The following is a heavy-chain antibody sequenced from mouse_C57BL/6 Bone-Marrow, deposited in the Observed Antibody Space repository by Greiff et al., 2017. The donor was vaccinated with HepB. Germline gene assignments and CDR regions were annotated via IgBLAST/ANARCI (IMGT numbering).Heavy chain of an antibody. CDR2: ISNGGGST. CDR3: ARGPIYYGNYGYAMDY. Sequence: EVKLMESGGGLVQPGGSLKLSCAASGFTFSDYYMYWVRQTPEKRLEWVAYISNGGGSTYYPDTVKGRFTISRDNAKNTLYLQMSRLKSEDTAMYYCARGPIYYGNYGYAMDYWGQGTSVTVSS. V-gene: IGHV5-12*01. CDR1: GFTFSDYY. J-gene: IGHJ4*01. D-gene: IGHD2-1*01.